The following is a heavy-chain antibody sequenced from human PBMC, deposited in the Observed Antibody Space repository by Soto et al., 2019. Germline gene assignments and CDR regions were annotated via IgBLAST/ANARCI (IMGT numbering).Heavy chain of an antibody. J-gene: IGHJ3*02. Sequence: GGSLRLSCAASGFTFSSYGMHWVRQAPGKGLEWVAVIWYDGSNKYYADSVKGRFTISRDNSKNTLYLQMNSLRAEDTAVYYCARENPRGGYELRRPYGAFDIWGQGTMVTVSS. CDR3: ARENPRGGYELRRPYGAFDI. V-gene: IGHV3-33*01. D-gene: IGHD5-12*01. CDR1: GFTFSSYG. CDR2: IWYDGSNK.